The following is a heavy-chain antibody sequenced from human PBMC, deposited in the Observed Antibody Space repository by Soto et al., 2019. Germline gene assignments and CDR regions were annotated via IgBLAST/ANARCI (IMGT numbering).Heavy chain of an antibody. V-gene: IGHV4-39*01. Sequence: SETLSLTCTVSGGSISSSSYYWGWIRQPPGKGLEWIGSIYYSGSTYYNPSLKSRVTISVDTSKNQFSLKLSSVTAADTAVYYCARGVTIFGVVRRFDYWGQGTLVTVSS. CDR3: ARGVTIFGVVRRFDY. D-gene: IGHD3-3*01. J-gene: IGHJ4*02. CDR2: IYYSGST. CDR1: GGSISSSSYY.